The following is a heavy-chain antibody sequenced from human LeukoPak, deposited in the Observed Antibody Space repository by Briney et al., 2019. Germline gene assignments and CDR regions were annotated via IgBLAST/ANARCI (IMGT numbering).Heavy chain of an antibody. J-gene: IGHJ4*02. CDR3: AIHPTGGYGHIFDY. CDR2: IHSSGST. D-gene: IGHD5-12*01. Sequence: SETLSLTCTVSGGSISSYYWSCIRQSPGKGLEWIAYIHSSGSTNYNPSLKSRVTISEDTSKNQFSLKLNSVTAADTAVYYWAIHPTGGYGHIFDYWGQGTLVTVSS. CDR1: GGSISSYY. V-gene: IGHV4-59*08.